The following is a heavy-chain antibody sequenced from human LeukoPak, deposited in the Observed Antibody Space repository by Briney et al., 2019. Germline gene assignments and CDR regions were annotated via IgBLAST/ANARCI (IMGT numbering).Heavy chain of an antibody. V-gene: IGHV5-51*01. CDR1: GYSFTSYW. J-gene: IGHJ4*02. CDR2: IYPGDSDT. CDR3: ARPKTLGGYNYEFEF. D-gene: IGHD5-18*01. Sequence: GESLNISCKGSGYSFTSYWIGWVRQMPGKGLEWMAIIYPGDSDTRYSPSFQGQVTISADKSSSTAYLQWSSLKASDTAIYYCARPKTLGGYNYEFEFWGQGTLVTVSS.